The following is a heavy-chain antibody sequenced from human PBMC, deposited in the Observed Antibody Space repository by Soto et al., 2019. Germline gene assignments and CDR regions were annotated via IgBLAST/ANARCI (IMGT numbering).Heavy chain of an antibody. J-gene: IGHJ6*02. V-gene: IGHV1-2*02. CDR2: INPNSGAT. Sequence: QVQVVQSGAEVKKPGSSVKVSCKASGSTFTGDYMHWVRKAPGQGLEWMGWINPNSGATNYAQKFQYGDTVTRDTSITTAYMELSRLRSDDTAVYYFASGRHIDVWGPGTTVTVSS. CDR1: GSTFTGDY. CDR3: ASGRHIDV.